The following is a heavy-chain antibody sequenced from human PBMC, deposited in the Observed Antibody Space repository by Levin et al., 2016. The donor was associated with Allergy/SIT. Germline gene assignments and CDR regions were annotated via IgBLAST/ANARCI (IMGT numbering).Heavy chain of an antibody. CDR1: GGSFSGYY. V-gene: IGHV4-34*01. CDR2: INHSGST. Sequence: SETLSLTCAVYGGSFSGYYWSWIRQPPGKGLEWIGEINHSGSTNYNPSLKSRVTISVDTSKNQFSLKLSSVTAADTAIYYCARQGGGYSDVLIDDWGQGTLVTVSS. J-gene: IGHJ4*02. D-gene: IGHD1-26*01. CDR3: ARQGGGYSDVLIDD.